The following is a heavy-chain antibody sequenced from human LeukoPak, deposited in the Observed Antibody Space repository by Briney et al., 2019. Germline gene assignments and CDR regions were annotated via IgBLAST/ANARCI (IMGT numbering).Heavy chain of an antibody. D-gene: IGHD1-1*01. CDR3: ATNGLERRFFSY. V-gene: IGHV1-69*06. Sequence: GASVKVSCKASGGTFSSYAISWVRQAPGQGLEWMGGIIPIFGTANYAQKFQGRVAITADKSTSTAYMELRSLRSEDTAVYYCATNGLERRFFSYWGQGTLVTVSS. CDR2: IIPIFGTA. CDR1: GGTFSSYA. J-gene: IGHJ4*02.